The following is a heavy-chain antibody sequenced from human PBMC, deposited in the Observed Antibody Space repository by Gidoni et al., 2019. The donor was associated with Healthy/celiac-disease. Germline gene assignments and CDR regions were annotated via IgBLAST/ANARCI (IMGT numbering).Heavy chain of an antibody. Sequence: QVTLRESGPALVKPTQTLTLTCTFSGFSLSTSGMCVSWIRQPPGKALEWLALIDWDDDKYYSTSLKTRLTISKDTSKNQVVLTMTNMDPGDTATYYCARSNCIAGRGGQSGEFDYWGQGTLVTVSS. D-gene: IGHD6-6*01. CDR2: IDWDDDK. J-gene: IGHJ4*02. CDR3: ARSNCIAGRGGQSGEFDY. CDR1: GFSLSTSGMC. V-gene: IGHV2-70*01.